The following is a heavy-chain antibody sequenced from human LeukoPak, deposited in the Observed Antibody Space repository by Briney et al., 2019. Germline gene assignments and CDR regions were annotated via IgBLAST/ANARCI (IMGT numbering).Heavy chain of an antibody. D-gene: IGHD3-22*01. CDR3: ARSPSSSGYYYFPYYFDY. V-gene: IGHV4-4*07. CDR2: IYTSGST. Sequence: PSETLSLTCTVSGGSISSYYWSWIRQPAGKGLEWIGRIYTSGSTNYNPSLKSRVIMSVDTSKNQFSLKLSSVTAADTAVYYCARSPSSSGYYYFPYYFDYWGQGTLVTVSS. J-gene: IGHJ4*02. CDR1: GGSISSYY.